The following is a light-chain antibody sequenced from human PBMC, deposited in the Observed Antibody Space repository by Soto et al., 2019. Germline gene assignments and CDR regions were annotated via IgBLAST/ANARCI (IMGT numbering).Light chain of an antibody. Sequence: EIVLTQSPATLSLSPGERATLSCRASQSVSSYLAWYQQKPGQAPRLVIHGATTRATGIPDRLSGSGSGTELTLTISRLQSEDFAVYYRQQYNNWPRTXGQGTKVDIK. CDR2: GAT. CDR1: QSVSSY. J-gene: IGKJ1*01. CDR3: QQYNNWPRT. V-gene: IGKV3-15*01.